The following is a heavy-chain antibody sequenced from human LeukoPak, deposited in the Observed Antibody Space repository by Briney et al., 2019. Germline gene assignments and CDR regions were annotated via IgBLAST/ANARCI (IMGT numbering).Heavy chain of an antibody. CDR2: IYYSGST. Sequence: PSETLSLTCTVSGGSISSYYWSWIRQPPGKGLEWIGYIYYSGSTNYKSSLKSRVTISVDTSKNQFSLKLTSVTAADTAVYYCARGRRQLVRSWGYWGQGTLVTVSS. D-gene: IGHD6-13*01. J-gene: IGHJ4*02. CDR1: GGSISSYY. CDR3: ARGRRQLVRSWGY. V-gene: IGHV4-59*12.